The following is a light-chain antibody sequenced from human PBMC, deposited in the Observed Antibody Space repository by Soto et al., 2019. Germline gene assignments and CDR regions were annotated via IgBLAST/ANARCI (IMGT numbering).Light chain of an antibody. Sequence: EKVLKNSAGTLSLYPGERATLSCRASLSISSNYVAWYQQKPGQVPRLLIYGVTNRVTGIPERFSGSGSGTEFTLTISRLEPEDFAVYYCQQYGSSPYTFGHGTKVDI. V-gene: IGKV3-20*01. CDR1: LSISSNY. CDR2: GVT. CDR3: QQYGSSPYT. J-gene: IGKJ2*01.